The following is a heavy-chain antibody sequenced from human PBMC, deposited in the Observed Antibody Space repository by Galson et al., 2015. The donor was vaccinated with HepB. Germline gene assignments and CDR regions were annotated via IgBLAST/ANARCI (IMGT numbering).Heavy chain of an antibody. CDR3: ARPRGADCTGCYYYGMDV. CDR1: GFFFGSYS. CDR2: ISSSSSTI. D-gene: IGHD2-21*02. J-gene: IGHJ6*02. V-gene: IGHV3-48*01. Sequence: SLRLSCAASGFFFGSYSMNWVRQAPGKGLEWVSYISSSSSTIYYADSVKGRFTISRDNSGNTLYLQMNSLRRDDTAVYYCARPRGADCTGCYYYGMDVWGQGTTVIVSS.